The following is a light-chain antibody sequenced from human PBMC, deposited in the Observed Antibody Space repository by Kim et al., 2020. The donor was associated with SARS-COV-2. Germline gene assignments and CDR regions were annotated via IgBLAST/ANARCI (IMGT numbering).Light chain of an antibody. CDR3: AAWDDSLNGYV. J-gene: IGLJ1*01. V-gene: IGLV1-44*01. CDR2: SNN. CDR1: SSNIGSNT. Sequence: SELTQPPSASGTPGQRVTISCSGSSSNIGSNTVNWYQQLPGTAPKLLLYSNNQRPSGVPDRFSGSKSGTSASLAISGLQSEDEADYYCAAWDDSLNGYVFGTGTKVTVL.